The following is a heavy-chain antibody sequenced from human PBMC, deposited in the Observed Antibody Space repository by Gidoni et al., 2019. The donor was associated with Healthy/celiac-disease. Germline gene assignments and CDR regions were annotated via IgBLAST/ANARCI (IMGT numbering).Heavy chain of an antibody. CDR1: GYSISSGYY. Sequence: QVQLQESGPGLVKPSETLSLTCTVSGYSISSGYYWGWIRQPPGKGLEWIGSIYHSGSTYYNPSLNSRVTISVDTSKNQFSLKLSSVPAADTAVYYCARAGRVVPAAEEHIAWFGELLFSGYWFDPWGQGTLVTVSS. J-gene: IGHJ5*02. CDR3: ARAGRVVPAAEEHIAWFGELLFSGYWFDP. D-gene: IGHD3-10*01. CDR2: IYHSGST. V-gene: IGHV4-38-2*02.